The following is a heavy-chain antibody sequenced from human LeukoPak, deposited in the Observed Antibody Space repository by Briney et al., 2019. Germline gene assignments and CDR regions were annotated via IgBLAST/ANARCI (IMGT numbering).Heavy chain of an antibody. CDR2: ITSRGRTT. Sequence: GGSLRLSCAASGFTFSNYEMNWVRQAPGKGLEWLSYITSRGRTTDYADSVKGRFTISRDNAKNSLYLQLNSLRVEDTAVYYCARERQGSNWDPFDYWGQGTLVTVSS. D-gene: IGHD6-13*01. CDR3: ARERQGSNWDPFDY. J-gene: IGHJ4*02. V-gene: IGHV3-48*03. CDR1: GFTFSNYE.